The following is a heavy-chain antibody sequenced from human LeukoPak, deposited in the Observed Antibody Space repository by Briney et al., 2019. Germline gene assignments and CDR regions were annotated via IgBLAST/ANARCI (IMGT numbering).Heavy chain of an antibody. J-gene: IGHJ4*02. CDR3: ARGGGFQALDY. CDR2: ISGSGDST. Sequence: GGSLRLSCPASGFTFSSYAMSWVRQAPGKGLEWASTISGSGDSTYFAAPVQGRFSISRDNAKNSVYLQMNSLRDEDTAVYYCARGGGFQALDYWGQGTLVTVSS. V-gene: IGHV3-23*01. CDR1: GFTFSSYA. D-gene: IGHD3-16*01.